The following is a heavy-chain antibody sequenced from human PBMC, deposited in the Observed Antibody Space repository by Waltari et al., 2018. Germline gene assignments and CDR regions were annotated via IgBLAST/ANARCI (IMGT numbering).Heavy chain of an antibody. J-gene: IGHJ4*02. CDR2: ISPGDSEP. D-gene: IGHD2-8*02. V-gene: IGHV5-51*01. CDR3: TRQTGDFDY. CDR1: GYSFTSYW. Sequence: EVQLVQSGAEVKKAGESLKISCKGYGYSFTSYWVGWVRQKPGKGLEWMGNISPGDSEPKYSPSFQGQVTISADKSTAYLQWSSLKASDTAMYYCTRQTGDFDYWGQGTLVTVSS.